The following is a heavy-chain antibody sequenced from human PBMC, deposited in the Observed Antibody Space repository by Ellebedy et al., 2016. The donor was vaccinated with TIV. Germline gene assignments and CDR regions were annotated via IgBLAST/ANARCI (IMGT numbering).Heavy chain of an antibody. CDR2: IKQDGSEK. D-gene: IGHD3-10*01. CDR3: GRAIGSGSCY. V-gene: IGHV3-7*01. Sequence: GGSLRLSCAASGFSLSSYWMHWVRQAPGKELEWVANIKQDGSEKYYVDSVKGRFTISRDNAKNSLYLQMNSLRAEDTAVYFCGRAIGSGSCYWGQGTLVTVSS. J-gene: IGHJ4*02. CDR1: GFSLSSYW.